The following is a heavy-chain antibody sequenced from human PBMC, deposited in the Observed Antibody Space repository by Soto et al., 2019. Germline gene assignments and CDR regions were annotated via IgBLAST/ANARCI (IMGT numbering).Heavy chain of an antibody. V-gene: IGHV3-23*01. CDR2: ISGSGGTT. Sequence: GGSLRLSCAASGFTFSAYAMTWVRQAPGKGLEWVSTISGSGGTTYYADSVKGRFTISRDNSKNTLYLQMNSLRAEDTAVYYCTRYCSGGSCSVKYGMDVWGQGTTVTVSS. CDR1: GFTFSAYA. D-gene: IGHD2-15*01. CDR3: TRYCSGGSCSVKYGMDV. J-gene: IGHJ6*02.